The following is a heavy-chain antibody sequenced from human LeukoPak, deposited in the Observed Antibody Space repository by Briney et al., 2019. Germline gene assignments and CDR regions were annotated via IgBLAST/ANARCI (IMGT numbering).Heavy chain of an antibody. CDR1: GGSISRSSYY. D-gene: IGHD3-22*01. J-gene: IGHJ6*02. Sequence: SETLSLTCIVSGGSISRSSYYWGWIRQPPGKGLEWIGFIYYSGSTYCNPSLKNRVTISVDTSKNQFSLTLSSVTAADTAVYYCARHKSYYYDGSGYNYSMDVWGQGTTVTVSS. V-gene: IGHV4-39*01. CDR3: ARHKSYYYDGSGYNYSMDV. CDR2: IYYSGST.